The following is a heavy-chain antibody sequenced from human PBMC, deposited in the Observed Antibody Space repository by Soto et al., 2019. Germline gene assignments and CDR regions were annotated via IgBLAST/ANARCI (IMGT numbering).Heavy chain of an antibody. CDR2: ISWNSGSI. J-gene: IGHJ6*03. Sequence: EVQLVESGGGLVQPGRSLRLSCAASGFTFDDYAMHWVRQAPGKGLEWVSGISWNSGSIGYADSVKGRFTISRDNAKNSLYLHMNSLRAEDTALYYCAKDSGPSYYYMDVWGKGTTVTVSS. CDR1: GFTFDDYA. V-gene: IGHV3-9*01. CDR3: AKDSGPSYYYMDV.